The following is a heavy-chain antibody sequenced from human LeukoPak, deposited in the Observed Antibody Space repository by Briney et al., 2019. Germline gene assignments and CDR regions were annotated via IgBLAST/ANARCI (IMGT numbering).Heavy chain of an antibody. V-gene: IGHV3-23*01. CDR3: AKGHYPDASCAGDCYYSY. Sequence: GGSLRLSCAASGFTFNSYAMTWVRQAPGKGRDWVSGITAGGDNTFYADSVKGRFTISRDNSKNTLYLQTDSLGAEDTAVYYCAKGHYPDASCAGDCYYSYWGQGTLVTVSS. D-gene: IGHD2-21*02. CDR2: ITAGGDNT. CDR1: GFTFNSYA. J-gene: IGHJ4*02.